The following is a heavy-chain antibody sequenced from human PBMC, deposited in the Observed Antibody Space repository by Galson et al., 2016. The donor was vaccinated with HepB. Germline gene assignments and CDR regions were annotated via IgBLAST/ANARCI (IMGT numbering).Heavy chain of an antibody. CDR2: TYYRSKWYN. J-gene: IGHJ5*02. CDR1: GDSVSSDGAA. CDR3: ARAEANWDGGGDNWFDP. Sequence: CAISGDSVSSDGAAWNWIRQSPSRGLEWLGRTYYRSKWYNAYALSVESRITINPDTSKNQFSLQLNSVTPEDTAVYYCARAEANWDGGGDNWFDPWGQGTLVTVSS. V-gene: IGHV6-1*01. D-gene: IGHD7-27*01.